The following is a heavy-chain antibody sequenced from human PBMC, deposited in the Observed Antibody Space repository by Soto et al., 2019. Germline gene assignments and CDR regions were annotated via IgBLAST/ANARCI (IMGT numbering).Heavy chain of an antibody. CDR3: ARTYDSSGYYYVS. Sequence: QVQLQESGPGLVKPSETLSLTCTVSGASIRSYYWSWIRQPPGRELEWIGYIYHIGSANYNPSLKCRVTRSVDTSKNQFSLKLSSVTAADTAVYYCARTYDSSGYYYVSWGQGTLVTVSS. V-gene: IGHV4-59*01. CDR1: GASIRSYY. J-gene: IGHJ5*02. CDR2: IYHIGSA. D-gene: IGHD3-22*01.